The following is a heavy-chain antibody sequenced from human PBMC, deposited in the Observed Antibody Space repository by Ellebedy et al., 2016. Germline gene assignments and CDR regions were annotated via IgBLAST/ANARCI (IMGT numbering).Heavy chain of an antibody. Sequence: GGSLRLSCEASGFTFSSHAMSWVRQAPGKGPEWVSAVVGSGERTFYADSVKGRFTISRDSSKNTLYLDMDSLRAEDTAIYYCAKCRHINGCLLDYWGQGTLVTVSS. J-gene: IGHJ4*02. V-gene: IGHV3-23*01. CDR1: GFTFSSHA. CDR2: VVGSGERT. CDR3: AKCRHINGCLLDY. D-gene: IGHD6-19*01.